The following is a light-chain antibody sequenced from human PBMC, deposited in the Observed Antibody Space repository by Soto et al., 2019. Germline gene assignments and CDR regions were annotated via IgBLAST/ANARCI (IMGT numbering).Light chain of an antibody. CDR1: SSDVGNYNL. V-gene: IGLV2-23*02. Sequence: QSVLTQPASVSGSPGQSITISCTGTSSDVGNYNLVSWYQQHPGNAPKLIIYEVAKRPSGVSNRFSGSKSGNTASLTISGLQAGDEADYYCSSYAGTYGLYVFGTGTKLTVL. J-gene: IGLJ1*01. CDR2: EVA. CDR3: SSYAGTYGLYV.